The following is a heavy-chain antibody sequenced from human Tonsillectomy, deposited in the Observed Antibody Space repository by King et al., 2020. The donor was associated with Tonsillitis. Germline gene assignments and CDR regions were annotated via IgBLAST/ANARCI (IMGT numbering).Heavy chain of an antibody. Sequence: HVQLQESGPGLVKPSQTLSLTCTVSGGSISSGDYYWSWIRQPPGKGLEWIGYIYYSGSTYYNPSLKSRVTISVDTSKNQFSLKLSSVTAADTGVYYRARDVVPAARYYDSSDPLGYWGQGTLVTVSS. CDR2: IYYSGST. V-gene: IGHV4-30-4*01. D-gene: IGHD3-22*01. CDR1: GGSISSGDYY. J-gene: IGHJ4*02. CDR3: ARDVVPAARYYDSSDPLGY.